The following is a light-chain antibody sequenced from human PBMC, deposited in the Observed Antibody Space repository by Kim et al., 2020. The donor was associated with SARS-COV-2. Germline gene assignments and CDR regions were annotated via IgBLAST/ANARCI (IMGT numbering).Light chain of an antibody. CDR3: NQYKGGPPGET. J-gene: IGKJ2*01. CDR2: GAS. CDR1: ESISNN. V-gene: IGKV3-15*01. Sequence: VMTQPPATLSVSPGERATLSCRASESISNNLAWYQHKPGQAPRLLIYGASTRATGIPARFSGSGSGTDFTLTVSSLQSEDFAVYYCNQYKGGPPGETFGQGTKLEL.